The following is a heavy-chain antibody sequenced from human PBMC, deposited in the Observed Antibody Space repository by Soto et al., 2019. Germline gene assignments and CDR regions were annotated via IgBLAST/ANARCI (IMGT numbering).Heavy chain of an antibody. Sequence: ASVKVSCKVSGYTLTELSMHWVRQAPGKGLEWMGGFDPEDGETIYAQKFQSRVSMTEDTSTDTAYMELSSLRSEDTAVYYCATGLARPFISIYWGQGNLVTVSS. V-gene: IGHV1-24*01. J-gene: IGHJ4*02. CDR1: GYTLTELS. CDR2: FDPEDGET. D-gene: IGHD3-10*01. CDR3: ATGLARPFISIY.